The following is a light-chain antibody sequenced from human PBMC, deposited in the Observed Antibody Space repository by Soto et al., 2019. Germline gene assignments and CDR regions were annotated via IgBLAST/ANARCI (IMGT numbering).Light chain of an antibody. CDR3: QQYDSWPQT. J-gene: IGKJ2*01. Sequence: DIQMTQSPSTLSASVGDRVTITCRASQTVERWLAWYQQKPGKAPNLVISDVSSLERGVPSRFSGSGSGTEFTLTISSLQSEDFALYWCQQYDSWPQTYGQGTRLEIK. CDR2: DVS. V-gene: IGKV1-5*01. CDR1: QTVERW.